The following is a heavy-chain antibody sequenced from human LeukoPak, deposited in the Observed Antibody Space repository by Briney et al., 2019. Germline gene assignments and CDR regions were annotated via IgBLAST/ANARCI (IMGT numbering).Heavy chain of an antibody. J-gene: IGHJ4*02. CDR3: ARGPRNQEDYYFDY. V-gene: IGHV1-69*13. CDR2: ILPIFGTA. Sequence: EASVKVSCKASGGTFSSYAISWVRQAPGQGLEWMGGILPIFGTANYAQKFQGTVTITADESTSTAYMELSSLRSEDTAVYYCARGPRNQEDYYFDYWGQGTLVTVSS. CDR1: GGTFSSYA. D-gene: IGHD1-14*01.